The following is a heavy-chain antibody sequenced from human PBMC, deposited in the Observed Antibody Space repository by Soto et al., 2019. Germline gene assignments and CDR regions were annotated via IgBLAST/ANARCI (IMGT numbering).Heavy chain of an antibody. Sequence: GGSLRLSCAASGFTFSSYSMNWVRQAPGKGLEWVSSISSSSSYIYYADSVKGRFTISRDNAKNSLYLQMNSLRAEDTAVYYCARDAAATDNWFDPWGQGTLVTVYS. J-gene: IGHJ5*02. CDR3: ARDAAATDNWFDP. CDR2: ISSSSSYI. V-gene: IGHV3-21*01. D-gene: IGHD6-13*01. CDR1: GFTFSSYS.